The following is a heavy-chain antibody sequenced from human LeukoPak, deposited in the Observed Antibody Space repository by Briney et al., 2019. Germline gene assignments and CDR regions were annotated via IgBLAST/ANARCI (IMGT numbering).Heavy chain of an antibody. Sequence: GGSLRLSCAASGFTFSSYAMNWVRQAPGKGLEWVSSISSSSSYIYYADSVKGRFTISRDNAKNSLYPQMNSLRAEDTAVYYCARVPRRIVVVPAANDYWGQGTLVTVSS. CDR3: ARVPRRIVVVPAANDY. D-gene: IGHD2-2*01. J-gene: IGHJ4*02. CDR1: GFTFSSYA. V-gene: IGHV3-21*01. CDR2: ISSSSSYI.